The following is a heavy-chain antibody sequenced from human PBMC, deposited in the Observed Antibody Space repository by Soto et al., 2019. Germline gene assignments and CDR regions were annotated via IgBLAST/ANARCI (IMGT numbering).Heavy chain of an antibody. V-gene: IGHV3-33*01. Sequence: GGSLRLSCAASGFTFSSYGMHWVRQAPGKGLEWVAVIWYDGSNKYYADSVKGRFTISRDNSKNTLYLQMNSLRAEDTAVYYCARGDFWSGPHDFALDYWGQGTLVTVSS. CDR1: GFTFSSYG. J-gene: IGHJ4*02. CDR3: ARGDFWSGPHDFALDY. D-gene: IGHD3-3*01. CDR2: IWYDGSNK.